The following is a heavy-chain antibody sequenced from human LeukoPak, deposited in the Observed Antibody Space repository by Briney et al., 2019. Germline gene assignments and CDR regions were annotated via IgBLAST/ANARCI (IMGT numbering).Heavy chain of an antibody. CDR2: ISSAGSTI. V-gene: IGHV3-48*04. J-gene: IGHJ4*02. Sequence: GGSLRLSCAVSGFTFQTFGMHWVRQTPGKGLEWVSYISSAGSTIHYADSVKGRFTISRDNAKKSLYLQMNSLRVEDSAVYYCARENNLGRWGQGTLVTVSS. D-gene: IGHD1-14*01. CDR3: ARENNLGR. CDR1: GFTFQTFG.